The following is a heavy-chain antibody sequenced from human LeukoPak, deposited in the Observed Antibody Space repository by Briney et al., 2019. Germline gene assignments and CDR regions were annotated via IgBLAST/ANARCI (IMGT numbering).Heavy chain of an antibody. CDR1: GFTFSSYS. D-gene: IGHD6-25*01. CDR2: ISSSSSYI. V-gene: IGHV3-21*01. Sequence: PGGSLRLSCAASGFTFSSYSMNWVRQAPGKGPEWVSSISSSSSYIYYADSVKGRFTISRDNAKNSLYLQMNSLRAEDTAVYYCARVRSDYFDYWGQGTLVTVSS. CDR3: ARVRSDYFDY. J-gene: IGHJ4*02.